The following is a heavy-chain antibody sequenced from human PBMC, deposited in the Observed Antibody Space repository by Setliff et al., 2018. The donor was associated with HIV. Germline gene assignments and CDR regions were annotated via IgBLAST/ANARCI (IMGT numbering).Heavy chain of an antibody. J-gene: IGHJ4*01. Sequence: PGGSLRLSCAASGFTFDDYGMSWVRQAPGKGLEWVSGINWNGGSTGYVDSVKGRFAISRDNAKNSLNLEMNSLRAEDTAIYYCASSRPPDDSSGYLDHWGQGTLVTVSS. V-gene: IGHV3-20*04. D-gene: IGHD3-22*01. CDR2: INWNGGST. CDR1: GFTFDDYG. CDR3: ASSRPPDDSSGYLDH.